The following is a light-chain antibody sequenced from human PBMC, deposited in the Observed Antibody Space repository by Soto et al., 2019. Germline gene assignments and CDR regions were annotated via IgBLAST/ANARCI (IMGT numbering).Light chain of an antibody. CDR1: SSDVGGYNY. V-gene: IGLV2-14*01. CDR2: DVN. Sequence: QSALTQPASVSGSPGQSITISCTGTSSDVGGYNYVSWYQQYPGKAPKLMIYDVNTRPSGVSNRFSGSKSGNTASLTISGLQAEDEADYYCSSYTSSISFGGGTKLTVL. CDR3: SSYTSSIS. J-gene: IGLJ2*01.